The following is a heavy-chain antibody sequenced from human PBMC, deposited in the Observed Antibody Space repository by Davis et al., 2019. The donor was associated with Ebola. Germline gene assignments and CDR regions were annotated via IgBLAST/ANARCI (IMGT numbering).Heavy chain of an antibody. CDR3: ARGDIVTDQVEYFDY. J-gene: IGHJ4*02. Sequence: AASVKVSCKASGCTFYSYAISWVRQAPGQGLEWVGGIIPILSREDYAQKCQGRVTISADASTDPAYMELSSLRSEDTAIYYCARGDIVTDQVEYFDYWGQGTLVTVSS. D-gene: IGHD5-12*01. CDR1: GCTFYSYA. CDR2: IIPILSRE. V-gene: IGHV1-69*10.